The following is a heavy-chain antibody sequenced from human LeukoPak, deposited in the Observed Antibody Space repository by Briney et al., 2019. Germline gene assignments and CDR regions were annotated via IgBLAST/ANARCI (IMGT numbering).Heavy chain of an antibody. J-gene: IGHJ6*03. Sequence: GGSLRLSCAASGFTFSSYSMNWVRQAPGKGLEWVTNIKEDGDAKYYVDSVKGRFTISRDNGKNTLYLQMGSLRAEDTAVYYCARGSYPLYYMDVWGKGTTVTVSS. V-gene: IGHV3-7*01. CDR2: IKEDGDAK. CDR3: ARGSYPLYYMDV. D-gene: IGHD3-16*02. CDR1: GFTFSSYS.